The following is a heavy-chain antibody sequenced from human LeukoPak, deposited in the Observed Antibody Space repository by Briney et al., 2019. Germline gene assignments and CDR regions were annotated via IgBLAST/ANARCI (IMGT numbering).Heavy chain of an antibody. CDR3: GRVTSSGWHIDGY. D-gene: IGHD6-19*01. Sequence: GESLKISCKGSGYRFTSYWIGWVRQMPGKALDWLGIIYPGDSDTRYSPSFQGQITISVDKSISTAYVQWSSLKASDTAMYYCGRVTSSGWHIDGYWGQGTLVTVSS. CDR1: GYRFTSYW. CDR2: IYPGDSDT. J-gene: IGHJ4*02. V-gene: IGHV5-51*06.